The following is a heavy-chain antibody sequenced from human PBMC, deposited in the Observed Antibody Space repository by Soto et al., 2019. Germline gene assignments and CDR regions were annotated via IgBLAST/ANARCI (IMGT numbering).Heavy chain of an antibody. J-gene: IGHJ4*02. D-gene: IGHD3-9*01. CDR2: MRPLIGDT. Sequence: QVPLVQSGAEVKQTGSSVKISCKTSGHPLSYRYLHWFRQAPGQAFEWMGRMRPLIGDTNNAQKVHDRLTLTRDRPMTTAYMELRSLISDDTAIYYCAGEGSYETLSGNSHIFDWGQGTLVSVSS. CDR1: GHPLSYRY. CDR3: AGEGSYETLSGNSHIFD. V-gene: IGHV1-45*02.